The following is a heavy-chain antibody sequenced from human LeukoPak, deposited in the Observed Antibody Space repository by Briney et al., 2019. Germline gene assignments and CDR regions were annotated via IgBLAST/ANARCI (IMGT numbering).Heavy chain of an antibody. CDR2: IKSKTDGGTT. CDR3: TTEGYCSGGSCYIYFQH. V-gene: IGHV3-15*01. J-gene: IGHJ1*01. CDR1: GFTFSNAW. Sequence: PGGSLRLSCAASGFTFSNAWMSWVRQAPGKGLEWVGRIKSKTDGGTTDYAAPVKDRFTISRDDSKNTLYLQMNSLKTEDTAVYYCTTEGYCSGGSCYIYFQHWGQGTLVTVSS. D-gene: IGHD2-15*01.